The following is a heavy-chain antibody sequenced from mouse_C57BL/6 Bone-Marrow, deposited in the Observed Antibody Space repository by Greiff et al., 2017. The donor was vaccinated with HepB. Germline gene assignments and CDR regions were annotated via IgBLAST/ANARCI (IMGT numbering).Heavy chain of an antibody. CDR3: AREGGYYGSSYGGFAY. CDR1: GYTFTSYW. D-gene: IGHD1-1*01. J-gene: IGHJ3*01. CDR2: INPSNGGT. Sequence: VQLQQPGTELVKPGASVKLSCKASGYTFTSYWMHWVKQRPGQGLEWIGNINPSNGGTNYNEKFKSKATLTVDKSSSTAYMQLSSLTSEDSAVYECAREGGYYGSSYGGFAYWGQGTLVTVSA. V-gene: IGHV1-53*01.